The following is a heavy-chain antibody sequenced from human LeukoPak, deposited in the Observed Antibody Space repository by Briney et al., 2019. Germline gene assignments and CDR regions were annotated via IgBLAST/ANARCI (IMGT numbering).Heavy chain of an antibody. J-gene: IGHJ6*03. CDR3: ASRGPHLDYYYYMDV. D-gene: IGHD3-10*01. V-gene: IGHV4-61*05. Sequence: PSETLSLTCTVSGGSISSSSYYWGWIRQPPGKGLEWIGYIYYSGSTNYNPSLKSRVTISVDTSKNQFSLKLSSVTAADTAVYYCASRGPHLDYYYYMDVWGKGTTVTVSS. CDR1: GGSISSSSYY. CDR2: IYYSGST.